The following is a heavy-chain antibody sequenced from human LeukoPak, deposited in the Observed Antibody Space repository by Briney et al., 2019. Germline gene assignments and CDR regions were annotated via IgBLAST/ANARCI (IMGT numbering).Heavy chain of an antibody. CDR3: ARGVGFYCSSTSCYEGLDY. CDR1: GYTFTGYY. D-gene: IGHD2-2*01. J-gene: IGHJ4*02. Sequence: ASVKVSCKASGYTFTGYYMHWVRQAPGQGLEWMGWISAYNGNTNYAQKLQGRVTMTTDTSTSTAYMELRSLRSDDTAVYYCARGVGFYCSSTSCYEGLDYWGQGTLVTVSS. CDR2: ISAYNGNT. V-gene: IGHV1-18*04.